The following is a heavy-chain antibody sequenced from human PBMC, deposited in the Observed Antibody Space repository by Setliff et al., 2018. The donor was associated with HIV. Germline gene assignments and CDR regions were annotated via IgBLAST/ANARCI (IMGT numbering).Heavy chain of an antibody. V-gene: IGHV3-30*03. D-gene: IGHD3-22*01. CDR3: ARGMLVVVISTPGY. J-gene: IGHJ4*02. CDR2: ISYDGDQE. Sequence: GGSLRLSCAASGFTFNSYGLHWVRQAPGKGLEWVAVISYDGDQEYYADSVKGRFTISRDKSKNTLYLEMNSLSAEDTAVYYCARGMLVVVISTPGYWGQGTLVTVSS. CDR1: GFTFNSYG.